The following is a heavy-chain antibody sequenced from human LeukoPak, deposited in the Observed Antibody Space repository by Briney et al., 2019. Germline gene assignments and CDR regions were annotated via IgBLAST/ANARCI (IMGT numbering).Heavy chain of an antibody. Sequence: GGPLRLSCAASGFTFSSYWMNWVRQAPGKGLEWVANIKQDGSEKYYVDSVKGRFTISRDNAKSSLYLQMNSLRAEDTAVYYCARGRAVTGSTVIDYWGQGTLVTVSS. CDR1: GFTFSSYW. CDR2: IKQDGSEK. D-gene: IGHD6-19*01. V-gene: IGHV3-7*03. CDR3: ARGRAVTGSTVIDY. J-gene: IGHJ4*02.